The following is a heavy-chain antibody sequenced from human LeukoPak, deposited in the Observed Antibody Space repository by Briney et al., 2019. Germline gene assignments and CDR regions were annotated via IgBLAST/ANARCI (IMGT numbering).Heavy chain of an antibody. CDR2: INHSGST. J-gene: IGHJ4*02. V-gene: IGHV4-34*01. Sequence: SETLSLTCTVSGGSISGNYYWSWIRQPAGKGLEWIGEINHSGSTNYNPSLKSRVTISVDTSKNQFSLKLSSVTAADTAVYYCARGRRSGYSYVKDYWGQGTLVTVSS. D-gene: IGHD5-18*01. CDR3: ARGRRSGYSYVKDY. CDR1: GGSISGNYY.